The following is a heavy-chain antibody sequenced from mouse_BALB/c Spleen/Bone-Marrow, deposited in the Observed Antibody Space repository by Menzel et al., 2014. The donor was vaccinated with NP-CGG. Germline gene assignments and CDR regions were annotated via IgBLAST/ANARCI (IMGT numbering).Heavy chain of an antibody. CDR3: ARWPYY. Sequence: QVHVKQSGPELVKPGASVRISCKASGYTFTSYYIHWVKQRPGQGLEWIGWIYPGNVNTKYNEKFKGKATLTADKSSSTAYMQLSSLTSEDSAVYFCARWPYYWGQGTTLTASS. V-gene: IGHV1S56*01. CDR2: IYPGNVNT. CDR1: GYTFTSYY. J-gene: IGHJ2*01.